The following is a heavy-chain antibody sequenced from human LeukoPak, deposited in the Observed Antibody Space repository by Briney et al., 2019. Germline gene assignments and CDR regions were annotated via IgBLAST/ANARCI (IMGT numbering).Heavy chain of an antibody. CDR1: GFTFSSYA. CDR2: ISGSGGST. CDR3: AKAGYCSGGSCYSLAAFDI. V-gene: IGHV3-23*01. D-gene: IGHD2-15*01. J-gene: IGHJ3*02. Sequence: GGSLRLSCAASGFTFSSYAMSWVRQAPGKGLEWVSAISGSGGSTYYADSVKGRFTISRGNSKNTLYLQMNSLRAEDTAVYYCAKAGYCSGGSCYSLAAFDIWGQGTMVTVSS.